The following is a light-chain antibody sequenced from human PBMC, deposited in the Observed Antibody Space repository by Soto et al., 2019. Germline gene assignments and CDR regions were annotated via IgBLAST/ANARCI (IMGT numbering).Light chain of an antibody. CDR2: EVS. CDR1: SSDIGAYAY. Sequence: QSALAQPASVSGSPGQSIAISCTGTSSDIGAYAYVSWYQQFPDKPPKLIIYEVSHRPSGVSDRFSGSKSVNTATLTISRLQAEDEADYYCSSYTSSSTRVFGTGTQLTVL. V-gene: IGLV2-14*03. J-gene: IGLJ1*01. CDR3: SSYTSSSTRV.